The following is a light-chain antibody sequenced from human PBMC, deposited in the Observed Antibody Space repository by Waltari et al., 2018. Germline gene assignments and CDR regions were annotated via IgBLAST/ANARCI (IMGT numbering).Light chain of an antibody. J-gene: IGLJ3*02. V-gene: IGLV10-54*04. Sequence: QAGLTQPPSVSKALGQTATLTRTGDSNTVAQQGAAWLQQHQGHPPKLLSFRNNNRPSGISERFSASRSGDTASLTITGLQSADEADYYCSIWDSSLNAWVFGGGTRLTVL. CDR3: SIWDSSLNAWV. CDR2: RNN. CDR1: SNTVAQQG.